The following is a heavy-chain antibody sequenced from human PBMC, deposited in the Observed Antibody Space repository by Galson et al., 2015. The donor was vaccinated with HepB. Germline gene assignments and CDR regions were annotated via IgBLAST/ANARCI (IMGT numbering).Heavy chain of an antibody. J-gene: IGHJ5*02. CDR3: ASLGYCNGSDCYRVS. CDR1: GGSMNSRNW. V-gene: IGHV4-4*02. Sequence: DTLSLTCAVSGGSMNSRNWWSWVRQPPGQGLERIGEIYRSGIANYNPSLKSRVTISVDKSNNQFSLELRSVTAADTALYYCASLGYCNGSDCYRVSWGQGTLVTVSS. D-gene: IGHD2-15*01. CDR2: IYRSGIA.